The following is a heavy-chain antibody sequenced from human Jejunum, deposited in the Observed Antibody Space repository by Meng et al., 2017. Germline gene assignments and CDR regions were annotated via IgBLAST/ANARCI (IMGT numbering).Heavy chain of an antibody. CDR2: IKNDGSST. CDR3: ARGRYASVGFDY. Sequence: VQLVESGGGLVQPGGSLRLSCVASGFTFNSYWMHWVRQGPGKGLVWVSQIKNDGSSTDYADSVKGRFTISRDNAKNMLYLQMNSLRAEDTAVYYCARGRYASVGFDYWGQGTLVTVSS. J-gene: IGHJ4*02. D-gene: IGHD2-2*01. V-gene: IGHV3-74*01. CDR1: GFTFNSYW.